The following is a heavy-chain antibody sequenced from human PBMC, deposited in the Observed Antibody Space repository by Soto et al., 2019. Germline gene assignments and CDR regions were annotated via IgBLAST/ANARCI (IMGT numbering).Heavy chain of an antibody. CDR2: INHSGST. Sequence: SGTLSLTWAVDGGSFSGYYWSWIRQPPGKGREWIGEINHSGSTNYNPSLKSRVTISVDTSKNQFSLKLSSVTAADTAVYYCARDRGYYGSVRYYNVKAYYYYGMDVWGQGTPVTVSS. V-gene: IGHV4-34*01. J-gene: IGHJ6*02. D-gene: IGHD3-10*01. CDR1: GGSFSGYY. CDR3: ARDRGYYGSVRYYNVKAYYYYGMDV.